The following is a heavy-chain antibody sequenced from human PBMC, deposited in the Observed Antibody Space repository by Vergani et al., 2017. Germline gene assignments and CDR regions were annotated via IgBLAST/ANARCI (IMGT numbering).Heavy chain of an antibody. D-gene: IGHD3-9*01. CDR1: GGSFSGYY. CDR2: INHSGST. Sequence: QVQLQQWGAGLLKPSETLSLTCAVYGGSFSGYYWSWIRQPPGKGLEWIGEINHSGSTNYNPSLKSRVTISVDTSKNQFSLKLSSVTAADTAVYYCARATISYNWFDPGGQGTLVTVSS. CDR3: ARATISYNWFDP. V-gene: IGHV4-34*01. J-gene: IGHJ5*02.